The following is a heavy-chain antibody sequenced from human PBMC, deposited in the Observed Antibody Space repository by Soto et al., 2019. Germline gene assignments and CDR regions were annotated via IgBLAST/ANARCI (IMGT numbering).Heavy chain of an antibody. CDR3: ARLGGYCSSTSCPHPFDY. CDR2: IWYDGSNK. V-gene: IGHV3-33*01. D-gene: IGHD2-2*01. Sequence: QVQLVESGGGVVQPGRSLRLSCAASGFTFSSYGMHWVRQAPGTGLEWVAVIWYDGSNKYYADSVKGRFTISRDNSKNTLYLQMNSLRAEDTAVYYCARLGGYCSSTSCPHPFDYWGQGTLVTVSS. CDR1: GFTFSSYG. J-gene: IGHJ4*02.